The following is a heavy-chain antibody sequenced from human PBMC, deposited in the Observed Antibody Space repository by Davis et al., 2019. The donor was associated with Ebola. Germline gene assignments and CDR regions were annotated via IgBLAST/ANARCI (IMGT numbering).Heavy chain of an antibody. V-gene: IGHV3-30*03. Sequence: GESLKISCAASGFTFSSYGMHWVRQAPGRGPEWVAVVSYDGNTQLYADTVMGRFTISRDNYENTLYLQMNSLRSDDTAVYYCVRDIFATIRGTRGAFDIWGQGTMVTVSS. J-gene: IGHJ3*02. CDR1: GFTFSSYG. CDR3: VRDIFATIRGTRGAFDI. CDR2: VSYDGNTQ. D-gene: IGHD1-7*01.